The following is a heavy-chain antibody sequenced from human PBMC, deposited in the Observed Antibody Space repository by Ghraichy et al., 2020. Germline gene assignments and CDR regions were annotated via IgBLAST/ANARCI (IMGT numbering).Heavy chain of an antibody. CDR3: AKDGATVTTFLRNYYYYGMDV. J-gene: IGHJ6*02. Sequence: GSLRLSCAASGFTFSSYAMSWVRQAPGKGLEWVSAISGSGGSTYYADSVKGRFTISRDNSKNTLYLQMNSLRAEDTAVYYCAKDGATVTTFLRNYYYYGMDVWGQGTTVTVSS. CDR2: ISGSGGST. V-gene: IGHV3-23*01. D-gene: IGHD4-17*01. CDR1: GFTFSSYA.